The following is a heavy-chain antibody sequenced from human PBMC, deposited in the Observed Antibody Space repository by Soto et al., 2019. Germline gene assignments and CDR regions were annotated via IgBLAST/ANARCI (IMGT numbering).Heavy chain of an antibody. J-gene: IGHJ5*02. D-gene: IGHD2-2*02. CDR1: GFTFSSYW. CDR3: ARDQGDCSSTSCYSPFDAGWFDP. Sequence: GGSLRLSCAASGFTFSSYWMSWVRQAPGKGLEWVANIKQDGSEKYYVDSVKGRFTISRDNAKNSLYLQMNSLRAEDTAVYYCARDQGDCSSTSCYSPFDAGWFDPWGQGTLVTVSS. CDR2: IKQDGSEK. V-gene: IGHV3-7*05.